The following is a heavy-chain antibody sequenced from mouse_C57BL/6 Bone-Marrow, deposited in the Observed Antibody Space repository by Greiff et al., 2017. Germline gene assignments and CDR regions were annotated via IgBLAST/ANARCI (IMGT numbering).Heavy chain of an antibody. D-gene: IGHD1-2*01. CDR3: ASYGGYYFDY. V-gene: IGHV1-50*01. J-gene: IGHJ2*01. Sequence: VQLKESGAELVKPGASVKLSCKASGYTFTSYWMQWVKQRPGQGLEWIGEIDPSDSYTNYNQKFKGKATLTVDTSSSTAYMQLSSLTSEDSAVYYCASYGGYYFDYWGQGTTLTVSS. CDR2: IDPSDSYT. CDR1: GYTFTSYW.